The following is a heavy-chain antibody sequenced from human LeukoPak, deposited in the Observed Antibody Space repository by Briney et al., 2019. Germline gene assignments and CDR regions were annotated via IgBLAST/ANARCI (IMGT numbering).Heavy chain of an antibody. J-gene: IGHJ6*03. CDR3: AKDEAGYYYYYMDV. CDR2: IRYDGSNK. Sequence: PGGSLRLSCAASGFTFSSYGMHWVRQAPGKGLEWVAFIRYDGSNKYYADSVKGRFTISRDNSKNTLYLQMNSLRAEDTAVYYCAKDEAGYYYYYMDVWGKGTTVTISS. V-gene: IGHV3-30*02. CDR1: GFTFSSYG.